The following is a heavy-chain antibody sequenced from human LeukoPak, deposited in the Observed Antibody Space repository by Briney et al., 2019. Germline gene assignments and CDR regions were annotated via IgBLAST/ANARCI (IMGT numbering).Heavy chain of an antibody. CDR2: IKGRGPTT. J-gene: IGHJ6*03. Sequence: PGGSLRLSCEASGFTFSDYYMSWIRQAPGKGLEWLSHIKGRGPTTYYADSVRGRSTISRDNAKNSLFLQMNSLRVDDTAIYYCARAGEMRYMDVWGKGTAVAVSS. CDR1: GFTFSDYY. V-gene: IGHV3-11*04. D-gene: IGHD5-24*01. CDR3: ARAGEMRYMDV.